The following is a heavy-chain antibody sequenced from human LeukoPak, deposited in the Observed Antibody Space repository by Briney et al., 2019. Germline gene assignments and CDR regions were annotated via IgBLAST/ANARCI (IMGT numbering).Heavy chain of an antibody. Sequence: GGSLRLSCAASGFTFSSYEMNWVRQAPGKGLEWVSYISSSGSTIYYADSVKGRFTISRDNAKNSLYLQMNSLRAEDTAVYYCARGKLYDIVTPLRNRGYYYMDVWGKGTTVTVSS. CDR2: ISSSGSTI. CDR3: ARGKLYDIVTPLRNRGYYYMDV. CDR1: GFTFSSYE. J-gene: IGHJ6*03. V-gene: IGHV3-48*03. D-gene: IGHD3-9*01.